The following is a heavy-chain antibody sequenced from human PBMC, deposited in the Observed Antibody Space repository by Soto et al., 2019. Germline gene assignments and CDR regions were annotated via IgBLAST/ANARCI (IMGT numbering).Heavy chain of an antibody. CDR2: VEFSGRT. D-gene: IGHD2-21*02. J-gene: IGHJ4*02. V-gene: IGHV4-59*01. CDR3: ARADCGGDCYSGGFNY. CDR1: GGSISSYY. Sequence: PSETLSLTCTVSGGSISSYYLNWIRQPPGKGLEWIGYVEFSGRTNYNPSLRSRLTISVDTSKNQFSLKLSSVTAADTAVYYCARADCGGDCYSGGFNYWGQGTLVTVYS.